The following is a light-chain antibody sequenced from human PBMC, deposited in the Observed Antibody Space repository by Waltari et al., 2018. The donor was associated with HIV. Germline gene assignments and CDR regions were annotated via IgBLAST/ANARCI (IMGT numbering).Light chain of an antibody. V-gene: IGKV3-11*01. CDR3: QHRSSWPPT. Sequence: EIVLTQSPATLSLSPGQRATLSCRASQSIYVHLGWYQHKPGQPPRLLVYDSSKRVTDIPARFSGSWSGANVTLTISSLEPEDFAVYYCQHRSSWPPTFGGGTRIEI. J-gene: IGKJ4*01. CDR1: QSIYVH. CDR2: DSS.